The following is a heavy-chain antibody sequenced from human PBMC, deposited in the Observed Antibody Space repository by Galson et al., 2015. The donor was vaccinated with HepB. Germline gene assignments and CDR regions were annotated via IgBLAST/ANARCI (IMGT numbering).Heavy chain of an antibody. J-gene: IGHJ4*02. CDR2: IWYDGSNK. D-gene: IGHD1-14*01. V-gene: IGHV3-33*01. CDR3: ARGHSNQPLTFLDY. Sequence: SLRLSCAASGFTFSSYGMHWVRQAPGKGLEWVAVIWYDGSNKYYADSVKGRFTISRDNSKNTLYLQMNSLRAEDTAVYYCARGHSNQPLTFLDYWGQGTLVTVSS. CDR1: GFTFSSYG.